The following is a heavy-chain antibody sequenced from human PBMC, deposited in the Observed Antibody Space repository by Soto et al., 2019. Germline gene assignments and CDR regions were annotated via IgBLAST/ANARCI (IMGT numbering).Heavy chain of an antibody. CDR2: ISGSSGST. CDR3: AKNPQRFLEWLLSKLQFDY. Sequence: GGSLRLSCAASGFTFSSYAMSWVRQAPGKGLEWVSAISGSSGSTYYADSVKGRFTISRDNSKNTLYLQMNSLRAEDTAVYYCAKNPQRFLEWLLSKLQFDYWGQGTLVTVSS. CDR1: GFTFSSYA. J-gene: IGHJ4*02. V-gene: IGHV3-23*01. D-gene: IGHD3-3*01.